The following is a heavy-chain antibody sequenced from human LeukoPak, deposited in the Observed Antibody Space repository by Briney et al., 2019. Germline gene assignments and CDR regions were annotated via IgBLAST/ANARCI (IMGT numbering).Heavy chain of an antibody. J-gene: IGHJ3*01. D-gene: IGHD3-10*01. CDR2: VTRNSTYI. Sequence: GGSLRLSCAASGFTFSSYSMNWVRQAPGKGLEWVSSVTRNSTYIYYADSLKGRFTISRDNAKNSLYLQMNSLRAEDTAIYYCARDFWGDLLWIGEFPYAFDFWGQGTMVTVSS. V-gene: IGHV3-21*01. CDR3: ARDFWGDLLWIGEFPYAFDF. CDR1: GFTFSSYS.